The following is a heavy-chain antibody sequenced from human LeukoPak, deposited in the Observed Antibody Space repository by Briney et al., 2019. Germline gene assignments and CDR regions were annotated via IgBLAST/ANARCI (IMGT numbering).Heavy chain of an antibody. CDR3: ARMSSSSGYHYYFDY. CDR1: GFSLSNARMG. V-gene: IGHV2-26*01. J-gene: IGHJ4*02. Sequence: GSGPVLVKPTETLTLTCTVSGFSLSNARMGVSWIRQPPGKALEWLAHISSNDEKSYSTSLKSRLTISKDTSKSQVVLTMTNMDPVDTATYYCARMSSSSGYHYYFDYWGQGTLVTVSS. D-gene: IGHD3-22*01. CDR2: ISSNDEK.